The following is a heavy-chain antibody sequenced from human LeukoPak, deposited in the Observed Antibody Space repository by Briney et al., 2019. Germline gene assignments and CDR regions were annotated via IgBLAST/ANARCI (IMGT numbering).Heavy chain of an antibody. CDR3: AKGLFSAYDKYLDS. Sequence: GGSLRLSCAGSGFAFESFTMTWVRQAPGKGLEWVSLISDTGRDINYADSVRGRFTISRDNTKNSLFLQMDSLRVEDTAIYYCAKGLFSAYDKYLDSWGQGTLVTISS. J-gene: IGHJ4*02. CDR1: GFAFESFT. CDR2: ISDTGRDI. D-gene: IGHD5-12*01. V-gene: IGHV3-21*04.